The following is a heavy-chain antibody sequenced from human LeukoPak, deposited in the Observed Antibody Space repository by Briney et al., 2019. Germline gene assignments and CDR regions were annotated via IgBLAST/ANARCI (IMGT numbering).Heavy chain of an antibody. CDR1: GAPISSYY. V-gene: IGHV4-59*08. CDR3: ARHPELYFFDY. CDR2: ISYSGST. Sequence: SETLSLTCTVSGAPISSYYWSWIRQRPGKGLEWIGYISYSGSTNYNPSLKSRVTISADTSKNQVSLTLSSVTAADTAVYYCARHPELYFFDYWGQGTLVTVSS. J-gene: IGHJ4*02. D-gene: IGHD3-10*01.